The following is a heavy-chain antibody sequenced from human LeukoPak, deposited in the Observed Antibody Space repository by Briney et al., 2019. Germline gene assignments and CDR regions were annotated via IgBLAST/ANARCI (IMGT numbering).Heavy chain of an antibody. V-gene: IGHV4-34*01. CDR1: GGSFSGYY. CDR3: ARRNTAMVLLRPKGFFDY. Sequence: SETLSLTCAVYGGSFSGYYWSWIRQPPGKGLEWIGEINHSGSTNYNPSLKSRVTISVDTSKNQFSLKLSSVTAADTAVYYCARRNTAMVLLRPKGFFDYWGQGTLVTVSS. J-gene: IGHJ4*02. CDR2: INHSGST. D-gene: IGHD5-18*01.